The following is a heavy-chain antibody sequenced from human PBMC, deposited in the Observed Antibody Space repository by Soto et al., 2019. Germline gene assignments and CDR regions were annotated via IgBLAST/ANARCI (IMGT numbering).Heavy chain of an antibody. Sequence: GESLKISCQGSGYSFTSHWITWVRQTPGKGLEWMGRIDPSDSYTNYSPSFQGRVTISADRSISTAFLQWSSLEASDTAIYYCARRLSGPKEEYNAYYSNALDVWGQGTTVTVSS. V-gene: IGHV5-10-1*01. CDR1: GYSFTSHW. J-gene: IGHJ6*02. CDR2: IDPSDSYT. CDR3: ARRLSGPKEEYNAYYSNALDV. D-gene: IGHD1-1*01.